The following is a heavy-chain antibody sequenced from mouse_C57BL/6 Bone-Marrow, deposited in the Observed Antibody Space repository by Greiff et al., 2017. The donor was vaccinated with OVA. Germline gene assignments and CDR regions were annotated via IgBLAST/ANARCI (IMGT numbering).Heavy chain of an antibody. D-gene: IGHD3-3*01. Sequence: VQLQQSGAELARPGASVKLSCQASGYTFTSYGISWVKQRTGQGLEWIGEIYPRSGNTYYNEKFKGKATLTADKSSSTAYMELRSLTSEDSAVYFCAREGLYAMDYWGQGTSVTVSS. CDR1: GYTFTSYG. J-gene: IGHJ4*01. CDR3: AREGLYAMDY. CDR2: IYPRSGNT. V-gene: IGHV1-81*01.